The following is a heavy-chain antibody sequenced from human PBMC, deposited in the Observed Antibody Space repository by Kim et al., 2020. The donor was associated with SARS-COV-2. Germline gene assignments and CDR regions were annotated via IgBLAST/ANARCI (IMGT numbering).Heavy chain of an antibody. CDR2: IYYSGST. V-gene: IGHV4-39*06. D-gene: IGHD3-10*01. J-gene: IGHJ3*02. Sequence: SETLSLTCTVSGGSISSSSYYWGWIRQPPGKGLEWIGSIYYSGSTYSNPSLKSRATIPVDTSKNQFPLKLSSVTAADTAVYYCARDLGSGSHDAFDIWGQGTMVTVSS. CDR1: GGSISSSSYY. CDR3: ARDLGSGSHDAFDI.